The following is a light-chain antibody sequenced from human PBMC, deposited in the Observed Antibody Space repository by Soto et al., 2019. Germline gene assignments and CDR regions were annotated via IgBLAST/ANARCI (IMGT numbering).Light chain of an antibody. CDR3: QQYGSSPPYT. CDR1: QSVSSSY. V-gene: IGKV3-20*01. Sequence: EIVLTQSPGTLSLSPGERATLSCRASQSVSSSYLDWYQQKPGQAPRLLIYGASSRATGIPDRFSGSGSGTEFTLTISRLEPEDCAMYYCQQYGSSPPYTFGQGTKLEIK. CDR2: GAS. J-gene: IGKJ2*01.